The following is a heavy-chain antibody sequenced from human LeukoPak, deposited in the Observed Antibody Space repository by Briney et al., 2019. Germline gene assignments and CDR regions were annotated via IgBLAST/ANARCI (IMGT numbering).Heavy chain of an antibody. Sequence: VASVKVSCKAAGYTFTGYGMNCVRQAPGQGLEWMGWINTNTGNPTYAQGFTGRFVFSLDTSVSTAYLQITSLKAEDTAVYYCRIGYYDSSGSFDYWGQGTLVTVSS. J-gene: IGHJ4*02. V-gene: IGHV7-4-1*02. D-gene: IGHD3-22*01. CDR3: RIGYYDSSGSFDY. CDR1: GYTFTGYG. CDR2: INTNTGNP.